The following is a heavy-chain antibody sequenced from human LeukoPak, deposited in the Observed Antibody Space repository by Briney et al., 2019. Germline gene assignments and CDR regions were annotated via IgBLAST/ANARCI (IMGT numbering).Heavy chain of an antibody. J-gene: IGHJ6*03. CDR3: AKFSTPLSMDV. CDR2: INHSGST. CDR1: GGSISSYY. V-gene: IGHV4-34*01. Sequence: PSETLSLTCTVSGGSISSYYWSWIRQPPGKGLEWIGEINHSGSTNYNPSLKSRVTISVDTSKNQFSLKLSSVTAADTAVYYCAKFSTPLSMDVWGKGTTVTVSS. D-gene: IGHD2-15*01.